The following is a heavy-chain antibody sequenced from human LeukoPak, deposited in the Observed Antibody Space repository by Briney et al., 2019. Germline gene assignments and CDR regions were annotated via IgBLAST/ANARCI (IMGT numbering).Heavy chain of an antibody. J-gene: IGHJ4*02. D-gene: IGHD3-22*01. CDR3: ARAPALVGYYESSGYFYSGDFDW. V-gene: IGHV1-8*01. CDR2: MNPNSGNT. Sequence: ASVKVSCKASGYTFTGYDINWVRQATGQGLEWMGWMNPNSGNTGYAQKFQGRVTMTRNTSISTAYMELSRLRSEDTAEYYCARAPALVGYYESSGYFYSGDFDWSGQRTLVTASS. CDR1: GYTFTGYD.